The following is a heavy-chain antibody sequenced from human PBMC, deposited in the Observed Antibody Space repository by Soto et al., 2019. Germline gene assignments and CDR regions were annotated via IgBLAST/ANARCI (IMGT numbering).Heavy chain of an antibody. CDR1: GYTFTSYG. Sequence: ASVKVSCKASGYTFTSYGISWVRQAPGEGLEWMGWISAYNGNTNYAQKLQGRVTMTTDTSTSTAYMELRSLRSDDTAVYYCARCGIGSSRWYLMGYYYYGMDVWGQGTTVTVSS. CDR2: ISAYNGNT. CDR3: ARCGIGSSRWYLMGYYYYGMDV. D-gene: IGHD6-19*01. V-gene: IGHV1-18*01. J-gene: IGHJ6*02.